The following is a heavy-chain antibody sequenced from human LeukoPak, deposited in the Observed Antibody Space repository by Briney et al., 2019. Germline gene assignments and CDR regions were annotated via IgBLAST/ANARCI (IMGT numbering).Heavy chain of an antibody. J-gene: IGHJ6*02. CDR2: ISSSSSCI. CDR1: GFTFSSYS. Sequence: GGSLRLSCAASGFTFSSYSMNWVRQAPGKGLEWVSSISSSSSCIYYADSVKGRFTISRVNAKNSLYLQMNSLRAEDTAVYYCARDFRYSSGWYDGYYYYYGMDVWGQGTTVTVSS. CDR3: ARDFRYSSGWYDGYYYYYGMDV. D-gene: IGHD6-19*01. V-gene: IGHV3-21*04.